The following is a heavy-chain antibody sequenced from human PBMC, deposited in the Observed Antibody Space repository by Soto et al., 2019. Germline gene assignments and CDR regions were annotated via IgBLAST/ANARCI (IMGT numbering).Heavy chain of an antibody. CDR1: GGAISFYN. CDR3: ARAFYGDYAAYYYGLDV. D-gene: IGHD4-17*01. CDR2: SYSSGST. Sequence: PSETLSLTCTVSGGAISFYNWNWIRQSPGKGLEWIGYSYSSGSTNYNPSLKSRVTISVDTAKNHFSLKLRSVTAADTAVYYCARAFYGDYAAYYYGLDVWGQGTTVTVSS. J-gene: IGHJ6*02. V-gene: IGHV4-4*09.